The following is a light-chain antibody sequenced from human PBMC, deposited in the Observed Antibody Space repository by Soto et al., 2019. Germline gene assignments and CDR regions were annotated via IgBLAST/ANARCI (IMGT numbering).Light chain of an antibody. J-gene: IGKJ1*01. CDR3: QQYNSYPWT. Sequence: DIQMTQSPSTLSASVGDRVTITFRASQSISSWLAWYQQKPGKAPKLLIYKASSLESGVPSRFSGSGSVTELTLPISSLQPDDFATYYCQQYNSYPWTCGQGTKVEI. CDR2: KAS. V-gene: IGKV1-5*03. CDR1: QSISSW.